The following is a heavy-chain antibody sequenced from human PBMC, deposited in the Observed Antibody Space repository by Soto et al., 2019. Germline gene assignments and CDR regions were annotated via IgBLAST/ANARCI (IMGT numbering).Heavy chain of an antibody. D-gene: IGHD3-9*01. CDR1: GFTFSSYW. V-gene: IGHV3-7*01. CDR2: IKQDGSEK. J-gene: IGHJ6*03. CDR3: ARTNYDILTGYSWAHYYYYYMDV. Sequence: GGSLRLSCAASGFTFSSYWMSWVRQAPGKGLEWVANIKQDGSEKYYVDSVKGRFTISRDNAKNSLYLQMNSLRAEDTAVYYCARTNYDILTGYSWAHYYYYYMDVWGKGTTVTVSS.